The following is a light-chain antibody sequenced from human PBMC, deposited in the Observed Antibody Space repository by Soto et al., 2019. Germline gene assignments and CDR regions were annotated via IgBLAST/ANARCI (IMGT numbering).Light chain of an antibody. J-gene: IGLJ3*02. CDR2: EVS. Sequence: QSVLTQPASVSGSPGQSITISCTGTSSDIGDYNYVSWYQQHPGKAPKVMIYEVSNRPSGVSNRFSGSKSGNTASLTISGLQAEDEADYYCSSYAGSTPLVFGGGTKLTVL. CDR3: SSYAGSTPLV. CDR1: SSDIGDYNY. V-gene: IGLV2-14*03.